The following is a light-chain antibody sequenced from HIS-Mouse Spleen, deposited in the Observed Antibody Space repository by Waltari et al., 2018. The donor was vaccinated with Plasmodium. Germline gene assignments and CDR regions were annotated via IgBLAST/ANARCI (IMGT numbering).Light chain of an antibody. CDR2: EDS. CDR1: AFPKKH. Sequence: SYELTQPPSVSVSPGQTARITCSGAAFPKKHPYWYQQKSGQAPVLVIYEDSKRPPGIPERFSGSSSGTMATLTISGAQVEDEADYYCYSTDSSGNHRVFGGGTKLTVL. V-gene: IGLV3-10*01. J-gene: IGLJ3*02. CDR3: YSTDSSGNHRV.